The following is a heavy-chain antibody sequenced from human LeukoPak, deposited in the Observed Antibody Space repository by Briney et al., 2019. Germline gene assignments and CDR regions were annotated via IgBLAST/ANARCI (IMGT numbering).Heavy chain of an antibody. J-gene: IGHJ3*02. D-gene: IGHD3-22*01. CDR3: ARGDYYDSSGYFVDAFDI. V-gene: IGHV3-7*01. Sequence: GGSLRLSCAASGFTFSRYWMSWVRQAPGKGLEWVANIKHDGSAKYYVDSVKGRFTISRDNAKNSLYLQMKSLRAEDAAVYYCARGDYYDSSGYFVDAFDIWGQGTMVTVSS. CDR2: IKHDGSAK. CDR1: GFTFSRYW.